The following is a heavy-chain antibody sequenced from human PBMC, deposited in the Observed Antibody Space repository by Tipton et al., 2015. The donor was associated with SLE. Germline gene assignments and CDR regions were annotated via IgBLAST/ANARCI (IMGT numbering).Heavy chain of an antibody. CDR3: ARRIAVAEYFDS. CDR2: IYSNGYT. V-gene: IGHV4-39*07. D-gene: IGHD6-19*01. CDR1: GGSVSSTGSY. Sequence: TLSLTCTVSGGSVSSTGSYWGWIRQPPGKGLEWFGSIYSNGYTYYNPSLKSRVTMSVDTSDNKFSLKLSSVTAADTAIYYCARRIAVAEYFDSWGQGTLVTVSS. J-gene: IGHJ4*02.